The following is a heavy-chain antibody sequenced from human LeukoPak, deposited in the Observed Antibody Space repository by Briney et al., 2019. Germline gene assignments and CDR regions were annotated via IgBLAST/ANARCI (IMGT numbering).Heavy chain of an antibody. Sequence: LRLSCAASGFTFSSYVMSWIRQPPGKGLEWIGEINHSGSTNYNPSLKSRVTISVDTSKNQFSLKLSSVTAADTAVYYCASLRLYYYDSSGYPYWGQGTLVTVSS. CDR2: INHSGST. J-gene: IGHJ4*02. CDR1: GFTFSSYV. D-gene: IGHD3-22*01. CDR3: ASLRLYYYDSSGYPY. V-gene: IGHV4-34*01.